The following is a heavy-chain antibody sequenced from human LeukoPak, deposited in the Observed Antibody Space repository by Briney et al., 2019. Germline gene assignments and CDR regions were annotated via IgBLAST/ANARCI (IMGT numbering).Heavy chain of an antibody. CDR3: ARGSDHIVVVPAAT. Sequence: GGPLRLSYAASGFTFSDYYMSWIRQAPGRGLEWVSYISSSGSTIYYADSVKGRFTISRDNAKNSLYLQMNSLRAEDTAVYYCARGSDHIVVVPAATWGQGTLVTVSS. D-gene: IGHD2-2*01. CDR1: GFTFSDYY. V-gene: IGHV3-11*01. J-gene: IGHJ4*02. CDR2: ISSSGSTI.